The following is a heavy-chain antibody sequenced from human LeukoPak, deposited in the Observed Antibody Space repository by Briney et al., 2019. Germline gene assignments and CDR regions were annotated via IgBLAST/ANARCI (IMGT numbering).Heavy chain of an antibody. J-gene: IGHJ6*02. D-gene: IGHD2-2*01. CDR2: ISGSGRST. CDR1: RFTFSSYV. CDR3: ARDLYQLLFGMDV. V-gene: IGHV3-23*01. Sequence: GGSLRLSCAASRFTFSSYVMGWVRQAPGKGLECVSAISGSGRSTYYADSVKGRFTISREDSKNTLYLQMNILRAEDTAVYYCARDLYQLLFGMDVWGQGTTVTVSS.